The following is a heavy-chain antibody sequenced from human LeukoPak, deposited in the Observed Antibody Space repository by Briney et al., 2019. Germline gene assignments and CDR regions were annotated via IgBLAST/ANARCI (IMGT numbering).Heavy chain of an antibody. V-gene: IGHV1-69*01. J-gene: IGHJ4*02. CDR1: GGTFSSYA. CDR2: IIPIFGTA. CDR3: ARGVVGATTGAYSFDY. D-gene: IGHD1-26*01. Sequence: GSSVKVSCKASGGTFSSYAISWVRQAPRQGLEWMGGIIPIFGTANYAQKFQGRVTIIADESTSTAYMELSSLRSEDTAVYYCARGVVGATTGAYSFDYWGRGTLVTVSS.